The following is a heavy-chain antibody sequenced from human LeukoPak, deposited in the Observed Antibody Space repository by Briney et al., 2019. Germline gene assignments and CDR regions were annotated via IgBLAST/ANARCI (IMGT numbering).Heavy chain of an antibody. CDR2: IYYSGST. Sequence: PSETLSLTCTVSGVSISSGDYYWSWIRQPPGKGLEWIGYIYYSGSTYYNPSLKSRVTISVDTSKNQFSLKLSSVTAADTAVYYCASRVGSYYYGMDVWGQGTTVTVSS. V-gene: IGHV4-30-4*01. CDR1: GVSISSGDYY. J-gene: IGHJ6*02. D-gene: IGHD2-15*01. CDR3: ASRVGSYYYGMDV.